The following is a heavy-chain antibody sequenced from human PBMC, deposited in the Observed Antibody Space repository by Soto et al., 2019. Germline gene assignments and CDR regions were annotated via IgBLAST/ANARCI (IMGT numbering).Heavy chain of an antibody. J-gene: IGHJ5*02. V-gene: IGHV4-31*03. CDR1: GAPISNSGHY. CDR3: AREIVLPASVRCFDT. CDR2: IFNSGLT. D-gene: IGHD2-8*02. Sequence: QVQLQESGPGLVKTSQTLTLTGSVTGAPISNSGHYWSWLRHHPGMVLEWIGYIFNSGLTSYNPSGGGRVTISLETSTNHFSLKLSSVTAADTAIYYCAREIVLPASVRCFDTWGQGTLVTVSS.